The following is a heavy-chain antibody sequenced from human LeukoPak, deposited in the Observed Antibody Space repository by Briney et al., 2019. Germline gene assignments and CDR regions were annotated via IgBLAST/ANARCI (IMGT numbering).Heavy chain of an antibody. CDR3: ARGKYSSSVYYFDY. V-gene: IGHV4-34*01. CDR2: INHSGST. CDR1: GGSFSGYY. D-gene: IGHD6-6*01. J-gene: IGHJ4*02. Sequence: PSETLSLTCAVYGGSFSGYYWSWIRQPPGKGLEWIGEINHSGSTNYNPSLKSRVTISVDTSKNQFSLKLSSVTAADTAVYYCARGKYSSSVYYFDYWGQGTLVTVSS.